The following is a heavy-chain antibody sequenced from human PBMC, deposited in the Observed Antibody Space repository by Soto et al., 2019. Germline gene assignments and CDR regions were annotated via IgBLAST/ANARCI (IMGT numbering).Heavy chain of an antibody. J-gene: IGHJ5*02. D-gene: IGHD1-7*01. CDR3: GRHPPTPAHNGYLDP. Sequence: EVQLVQSGAEVKKPGESLKISCEASGYSFSTYWIGWVRQMPGKGLEWVGLIYAANSETRYSPSFQGQVTLSVDKSINAAYLQWSSLKASATAIYYCGRHPPTPAHNGYLDPLGQGTLGTVSS. CDR2: IYAANSET. CDR1: GYSFSTYW. V-gene: IGHV5-51*01.